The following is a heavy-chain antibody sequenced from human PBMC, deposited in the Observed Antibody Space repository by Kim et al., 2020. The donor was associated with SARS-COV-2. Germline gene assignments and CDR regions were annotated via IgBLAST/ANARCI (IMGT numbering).Heavy chain of an antibody. D-gene: IGHD3-22*01. CDR1: GYTFSSYG. CDR2: ISAYNGDT. J-gene: IGHJ6*02. CDR3: VREGYYDTSGQRFYFYGMDV. V-gene: IGHV1-18*01. Sequence: ASVKVSCKASGYTFSSYGISWVRQAPGQGLEWMGWISAYNGDTQYAQRLQDRVTMTTDTSTTTANMELRTLRSDDTAVYYCVREGYYDTSGQRFYFYGMDVWGQGTKVTVSS.